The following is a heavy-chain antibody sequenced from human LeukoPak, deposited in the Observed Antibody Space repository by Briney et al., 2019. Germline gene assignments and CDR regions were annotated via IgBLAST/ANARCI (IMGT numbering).Heavy chain of an antibody. CDR1: GFTVSSNY. V-gene: IGHV3-66*01. J-gene: IGHJ3*02. D-gene: IGHD3-22*01. CDR2: IKSGGST. Sequence: AGSLRLSCAASGFTVSSNYMRWVRQAPGKGLEWVSDIKSGGSTYYADSVKGGFTITRDNSNNTLYYLMKNLIAEDKVDYYYGRAGSPGYYDSSGYYPWAFDIWGQVTMITVSS. CDR3: GRAGSPGYYDSSGYYPWAFDI.